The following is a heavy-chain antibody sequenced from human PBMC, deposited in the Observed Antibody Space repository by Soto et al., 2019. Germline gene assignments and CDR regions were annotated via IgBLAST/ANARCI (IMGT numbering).Heavy chain of an antibody. V-gene: IGHV3-23*01. CDR2: ISGGGGST. CDR3: AKDRATFQYASVTYES. Sequence: EVQLLESGGGLVQPGGSLRLSCAASGFTFSRHAMSWVRQAPGKGLEWVSVISGGGGSTNYADSVRGRFTISRDNAEDTLSLQMHSLRADDSAVYYCAKDRATFQYASVTYESWGQGTLVTVSS. CDR1: GFTFSRHA. J-gene: IGHJ5*02. D-gene: IGHD2-2*01.